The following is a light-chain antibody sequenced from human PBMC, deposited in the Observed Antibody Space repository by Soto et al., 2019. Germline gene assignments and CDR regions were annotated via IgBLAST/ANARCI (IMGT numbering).Light chain of an antibody. V-gene: IGKV1-16*01. CDR3: QQYNSYSRWT. CDR1: QGISNY. Sequence: DIQMTQSPSSLSASVGDRVTITCRASQGISNYLAWYHQKPGKVPKLLIYAASSLQSGVPSRFSGSGSGTEFTLTISSLQPDDFATYYCQQYNSYSRWTFGQGTKVDIK. CDR2: AAS. J-gene: IGKJ1*01.